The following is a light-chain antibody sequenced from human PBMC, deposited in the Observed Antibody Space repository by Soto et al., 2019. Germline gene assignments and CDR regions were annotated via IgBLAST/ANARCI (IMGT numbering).Light chain of an antibody. Sequence: EIVLTQSPGTLSLSPGDSATLSCRASQSVSSLYLAWFQHKPGQAPRLLLYGTSSRATGIPDRFSGSGSGTAFTLTISRLEPEDCAVYYCQQYVSSPWTFGRGTKVEI. CDR1: QSVSSLY. CDR3: QQYVSSPWT. V-gene: IGKV3-20*01. CDR2: GTS. J-gene: IGKJ1*01.